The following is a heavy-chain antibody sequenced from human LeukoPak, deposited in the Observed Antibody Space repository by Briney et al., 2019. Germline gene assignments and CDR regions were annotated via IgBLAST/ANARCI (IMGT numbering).Heavy chain of an antibody. CDR2: IYPGDSDT. Sequence: GESLTLSCKGSGCIFTSYWIGWVRQMPGKGLEWMGIIYPGDSDTIYSPSFQGQVTISVDKSIRTAYLQWSSLKASDTAMYYCARALSYSSSWYGVYFDYWGQGTLVTVSS. CDR3: ARALSYSSSWYGVYFDY. V-gene: IGHV5-51*01. CDR1: GCIFTSYW. D-gene: IGHD6-13*01. J-gene: IGHJ4*02.